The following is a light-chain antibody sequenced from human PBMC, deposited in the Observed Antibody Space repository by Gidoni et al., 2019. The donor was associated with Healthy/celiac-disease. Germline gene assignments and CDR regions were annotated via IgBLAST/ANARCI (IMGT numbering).Light chain of an antibody. Sequence: AIRMTHSPSSLSASTGDRVTITCQASQGISSYLDWYQQKPGKAPNLLIYAASTSQSGVPSRFSGSGSGTDFTLTISCLQSEDFATYYCQQYYSYSWTFGQGTKVEIK. J-gene: IGKJ1*01. CDR1: QGISSY. CDR2: AAS. CDR3: QQYYSYSWT. V-gene: IGKV1-8*01.